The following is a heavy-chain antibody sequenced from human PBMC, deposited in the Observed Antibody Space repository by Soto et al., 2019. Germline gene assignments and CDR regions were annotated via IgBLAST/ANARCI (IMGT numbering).Heavy chain of an antibody. CDR3: ARGGSGSYYNPPYYYGMDV. J-gene: IGHJ6*02. D-gene: IGHD3-10*01. CDR1: GYTFTSYD. Sequence: ASVKVSCKASGYTFTSYDINWVRQATGQGLEWMGWMNPNSGNTSYAQKFQGRVTMTRDTSTSTVYMELSSLRSEDTAVYYCARGGSGSYYNPPYYYGMDVWGQGTTVTVSS. CDR2: MNPNSGNT. V-gene: IGHV1-8*01.